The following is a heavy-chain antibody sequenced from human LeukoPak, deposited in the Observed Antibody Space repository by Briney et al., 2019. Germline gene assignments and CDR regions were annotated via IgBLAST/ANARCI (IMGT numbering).Heavy chain of an antibody. CDR1: GGTFSSYA. D-gene: IGHD6-13*01. Sequence: GASVKVSCKASGGTFSSYAISWVRQAPGQGLEWMGGIIPIFGTANYAQKFQGRVTITADESTSTAYMELSSLRSEDTAVYYCARAGYSSSWFESYFDYWGQGTLVTVSS. CDR2: IIPIFGTA. V-gene: IGHV1-69*13. CDR3: ARAGYSSSWFESYFDY. J-gene: IGHJ4*02.